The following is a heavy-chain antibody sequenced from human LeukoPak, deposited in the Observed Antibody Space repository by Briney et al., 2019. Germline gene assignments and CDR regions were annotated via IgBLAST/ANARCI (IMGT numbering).Heavy chain of an antibody. CDR3: ARDTDYGYPGPFDY. Sequence: ASVKVSCKASGYTFTGYYMHWVRQAPGQGLEWMGWINPNSGGTNYAQKFQGRVTMTRDTSISTAYMELSRLRSDDTAVYYCARDTDYGYPGPFDYWGQGTLVTVSS. V-gene: IGHV1-2*02. CDR2: INPNSGGT. J-gene: IGHJ4*02. D-gene: IGHD5-18*01. CDR1: GYTFTGYY.